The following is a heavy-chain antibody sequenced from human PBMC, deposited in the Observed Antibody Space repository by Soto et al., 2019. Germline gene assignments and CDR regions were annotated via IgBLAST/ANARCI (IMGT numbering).Heavy chain of an antibody. CDR3: ARAQFYSGSGNYHNLMFDP. V-gene: IGHV4-30-2*01. Sequence: SETLSLTCAVSGGSIGVAGYSWSCIRQPPGGGLDWIGYIYESGTILYNPSLKTRLTISLNWSDKQFSLTLNSVTAADTAVYYCARAQFYSGSGNYHNLMFDPWGQGTQVTVSS. CDR1: GGSIGVAGYS. J-gene: IGHJ5*02. CDR2: IYESGTI. D-gene: IGHD3-10*01.